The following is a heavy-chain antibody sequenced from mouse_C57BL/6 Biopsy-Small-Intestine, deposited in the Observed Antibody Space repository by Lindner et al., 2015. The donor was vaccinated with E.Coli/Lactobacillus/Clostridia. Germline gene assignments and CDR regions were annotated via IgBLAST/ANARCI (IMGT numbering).Heavy chain of an antibody. CDR3: ARNRTYAMDY. CDR2: INPGSGGT. V-gene: IGHV1-54*01. CDR1: GYAFTNYL. J-gene: IGHJ4*01. Sequence: VQLQESGAELVRPGTSVKVSCKASGYAFTNYLIEWVKQRPGQGLEWIGVINPGSGGTNYNEKFKGKATLIADKSSSTAYMQLSSLTSEDSAVYFCARNRTYAMDYWGQGTSVTVSS.